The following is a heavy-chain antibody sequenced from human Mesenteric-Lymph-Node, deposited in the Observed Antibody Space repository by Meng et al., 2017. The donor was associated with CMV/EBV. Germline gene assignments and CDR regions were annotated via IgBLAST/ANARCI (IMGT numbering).Heavy chain of an antibody. CDR3: ARLGCYDFWSGCSEV. J-gene: IGHJ6*02. CDR2: ISSSGSTI. D-gene: IGHD3-3*01. CDR1: GFTFSSYS. V-gene: IGHV3-48*04. Sequence: GGSLRLSCAASGFTFSSYSMNWVRQAPGKGLEWVSYISSSGSTIYYADSVKGRFTISRDNAKNSLYLQMNSLRAEDTAVYYCARLGCYDFWSGCSEVWGQGTTVTVSS.